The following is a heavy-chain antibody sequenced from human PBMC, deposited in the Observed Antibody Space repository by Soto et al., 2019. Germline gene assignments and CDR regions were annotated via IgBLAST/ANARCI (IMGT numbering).Heavy chain of an antibody. CDR2: IYYSGST. J-gene: IGHJ6*02. CDR3: ARESRFGELTYYYYGMDV. Sequence: SETLSLTCTVSGGSISSGDYYWSWIRQPPGKGLEWIGYIYYSGSTYYNPSLKSRVTISVDTSKNQFSLKLSSVTAADTAEYYCARESRFGELTYYYYGMDVWGQGTTVTVSS. D-gene: IGHD3-10*01. CDR1: GGSISSGDYY. V-gene: IGHV4-30-4*01.